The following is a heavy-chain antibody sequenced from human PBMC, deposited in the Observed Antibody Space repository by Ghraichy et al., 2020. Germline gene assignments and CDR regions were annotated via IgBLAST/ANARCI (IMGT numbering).Heavy chain of an antibody. V-gene: IGHV4-34*01. CDR1: GGSFSGYY. CDR2: INHSGST. D-gene: IGHD6-6*01. J-gene: IGHJ5*02. Sequence: SETLSLTCAVYGGSFSGYYWSWIRQPPGKGLEWIGEINHSGSTNYNPSLKSRVTISVDTSKNQFSLKLSSLTAADTAVYYCAGGQQLARLRRNWFDPWGQGTLVTVSS. CDR3: AGGQQLARLRRNWFDP.